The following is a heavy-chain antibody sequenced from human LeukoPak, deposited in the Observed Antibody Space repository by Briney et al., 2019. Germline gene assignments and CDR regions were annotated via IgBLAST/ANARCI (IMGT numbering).Heavy chain of an antibody. V-gene: IGHV1-46*01. J-gene: IGHJ4*02. D-gene: IGHD5-18*01. Sequence: ASVKVSCKASGYTFTSYHMHWVRQAPGQGLEWMGIINPSGGSTSYAQKFQGRVTMTRDTSTSTVYMELSSLRSEDTAVYYCARELTGGYSYGPFDYWGQGTLVTVSS. CDR1: GYTFTSYH. CDR3: ARELTGGYSYGPFDY. CDR2: INPSGGST.